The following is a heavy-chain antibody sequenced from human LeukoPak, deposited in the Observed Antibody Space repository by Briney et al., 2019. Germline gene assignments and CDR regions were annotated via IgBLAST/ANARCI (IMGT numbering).Heavy chain of an antibody. V-gene: IGHV3-7*01. Sequence: GGSLRLSCTASGFSFSNHYMRWIRQAPGKGLEWVANINEDGSNKWHLGSVKGRFTVSRDNARNSLYLQMNSLRVEDTAVYYCTRVVVAVPGYFDYFDFWGQGVLVTVSS. J-gene: IGHJ4*02. D-gene: IGHD6-19*01. CDR1: GFSFSNHY. CDR3: TRVVVAVPGYFDYFDF. CDR2: INEDGSNK.